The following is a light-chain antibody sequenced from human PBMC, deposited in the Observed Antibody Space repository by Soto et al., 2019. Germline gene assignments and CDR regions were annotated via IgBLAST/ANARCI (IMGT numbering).Light chain of an antibody. CDR2: DAS. CDR1: QSVSTN. CDR3: HQYNNWPIT. Sequence: EIVMTQSPATLSVSPGERATLSCRASQSVSTNLAWYQQKPGQAPRLLIYDASTRATGLPARFSGSGSGTEFTLPIISLQSEDLGVYYCHQYNNWPITFGQGTRLE. V-gene: IGKV3-15*01. J-gene: IGKJ5*01.